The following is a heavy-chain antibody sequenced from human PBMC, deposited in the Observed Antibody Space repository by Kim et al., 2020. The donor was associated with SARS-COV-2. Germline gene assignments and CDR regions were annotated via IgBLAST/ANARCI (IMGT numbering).Heavy chain of an antibody. D-gene: IGHD3-10*01. V-gene: IGHV4-39*01. CDR3: ARRLVRGVITKATDY. Sequence: PSLKDRVTISVNPSKTQFSLKLSAVTAADTAVYYCARRLVRGVITKATDYWGQGTLVTVSS. J-gene: IGHJ4*02.